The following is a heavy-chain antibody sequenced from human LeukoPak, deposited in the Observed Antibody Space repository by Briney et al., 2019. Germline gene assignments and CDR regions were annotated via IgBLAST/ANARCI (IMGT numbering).Heavy chain of an antibody. CDR2: ISSSSSYI. Sequence: GGSLRLSCAASGFTFSSYSMNWVRQAPGKGLEWVSSISSSSSYIYYADSVKGRFTISRDNAKNSLYLQMNSLRAEDTAVYYCARDARYDSSGYYRYYFDYWGQGTLVTVSS. J-gene: IGHJ4*02. V-gene: IGHV3-21*01. CDR3: ARDARYDSSGYYRYYFDY. CDR1: GFTFSSYS. D-gene: IGHD3-22*01.